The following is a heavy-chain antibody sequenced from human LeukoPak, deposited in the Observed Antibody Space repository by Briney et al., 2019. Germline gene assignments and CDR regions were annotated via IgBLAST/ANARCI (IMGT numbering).Heavy chain of an antibody. Sequence: SETLSLTCTVSGGSISSYYWSWIRQPPGKGLEWIGYIYYSGSTNYNPSLKSRVTISVDTSKNQFSLKLSSVTAADTAVYYCARQVDSKALGFSFDYWGQGTLVTVSS. CDR3: ARQVDSKALGFSFDY. D-gene: IGHD5-12*01. V-gene: IGHV4-59*08. CDR1: GGSISSYY. J-gene: IGHJ4*02. CDR2: IYYSGST.